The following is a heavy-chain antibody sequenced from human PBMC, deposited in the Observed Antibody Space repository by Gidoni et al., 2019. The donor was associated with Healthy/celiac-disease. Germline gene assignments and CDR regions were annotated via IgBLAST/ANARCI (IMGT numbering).Heavy chain of an antibody. Sequence: EVQLVESGGGLVQPGGSLRLPCAAPGSTFSSYSMTWVRQAPGKGLEWVSYISSSSSTIYYADSVKGRFTISRDNAKNSLYLQMNSLRDEDTAVYYCARGAQGYSYGYLGAFDIWGQGTMVTVSS. D-gene: IGHD5-18*01. V-gene: IGHV3-48*02. CDR2: ISSSSSTI. CDR1: GSTFSSYS. CDR3: ARGAQGYSYGYLGAFDI. J-gene: IGHJ3*02.